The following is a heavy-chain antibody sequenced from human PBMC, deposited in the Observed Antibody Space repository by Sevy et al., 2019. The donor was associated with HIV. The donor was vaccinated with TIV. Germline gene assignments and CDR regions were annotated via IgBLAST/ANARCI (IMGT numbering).Heavy chain of an antibody. D-gene: IGHD3-22*01. CDR3: ARGFLDSSGSYYFDY. Sequence: GGSLRLSCAASGFTFSSYAMHWVRQAQGKGLEWVAVISYDGSNKYYADSVKGRFTISRDNSKNTLYLQMNSLRAEDTAVYYCARGFLDSSGSYYFDYWGQGTLVTVSS. CDR1: GFTFSSYA. V-gene: IGHV3-30-3*01. J-gene: IGHJ4*02. CDR2: ISYDGSNK.